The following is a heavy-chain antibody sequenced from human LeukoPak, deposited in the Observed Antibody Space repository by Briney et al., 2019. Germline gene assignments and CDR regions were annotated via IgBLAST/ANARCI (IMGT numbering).Heavy chain of an antibody. CDR3: ARVVSCSGGSCYSGWFDP. CDR2: IVVGSGNT. J-gene: IGHJ5*02. V-gene: IGHV1-58*01. CDR1: GFTFSSSA. Sequence: GTSVKVSCKTSGFTFSSSAVQWVRQARGQRLEWIGWIVVGSGNTNYAQKFQERVTITRDMSTSTTYMELSSLRAEDTAVYYCARVVSCSGGSCYSGWFDPWGQGTLVTVSS. D-gene: IGHD2-15*01.